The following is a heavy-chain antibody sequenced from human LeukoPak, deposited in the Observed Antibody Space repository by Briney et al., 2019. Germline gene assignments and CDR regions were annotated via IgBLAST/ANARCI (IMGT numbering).Heavy chain of an antibody. J-gene: IGHJ4*02. D-gene: IGHD6-13*01. V-gene: IGHV1-2*02. CDR2: VNPNSGGT. CDR1: GYTFTGYY. CDR3: ARHPLAAAVFDY. Sequence: ASVKVSCKASGYTFTGYYMHWVRQAPGQGLEWMGWVNPNSGGTNYAQKFQGRVTMTRDTSISTAYMELSRLRSDDTAVYYCARHPLAAAVFDYWGQGTLVTVSS.